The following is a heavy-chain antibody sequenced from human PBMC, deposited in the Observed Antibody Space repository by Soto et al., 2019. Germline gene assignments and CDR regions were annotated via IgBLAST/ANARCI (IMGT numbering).Heavy chain of an antibody. D-gene: IGHD3-3*01. CDR3: ARERDSGVNLYYFDN. CDR2: IDPSGGST. J-gene: IGHJ4*02. V-gene: IGHV1-46*01. Sequence: QVQLVQSGAEVMKPGASVNVSCKASGYTFTKYYVHWVRQAPGQGLEWMGIIDPSGGSTSYSRKFQGRLTMTVDTSTSTVYMEVNSLRSEDTAVYYCARERDSGVNLYYFDNWGQGTLVTVSS. CDR1: GYTFTKYY.